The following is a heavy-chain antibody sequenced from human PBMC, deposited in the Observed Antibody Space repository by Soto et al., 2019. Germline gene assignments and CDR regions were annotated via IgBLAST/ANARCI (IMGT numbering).Heavy chain of an antibody. J-gene: IGHJ4*02. CDR2: IYYSGST. CDR1: GGSISSGGYY. D-gene: IGHD1-26*01. V-gene: IGHV4-31*03. Sequence: LSLTCTVSGGSISSGGYYWSWIRQHPEKGLEWVGNIYYSGSTYYNPSLKSRVTISVDTSKNQFSLKLISVTAADTAVYYCARLGGSYAVPHFDYWGQGTLVTVSS. CDR3: ARLGGSYAVPHFDY.